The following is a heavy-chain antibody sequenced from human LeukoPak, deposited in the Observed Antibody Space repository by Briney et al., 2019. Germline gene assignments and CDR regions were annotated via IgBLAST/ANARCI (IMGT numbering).Heavy chain of an antibody. V-gene: IGHV3-7*01. D-gene: IGHD1-26*01. CDR2: IKQDGSEK. CDR1: GFTFSSYW. Sequence: GGSLRLSCAASGFTFSSYWMSWVRQAPGKGLEWVANIKQDGSEKYYVDSVKGRFTISRDNSKNTLYLQMNGLRAEDTAVYYCARGVGATHFDYWGQGTLVTVSS. J-gene: IGHJ4*02. CDR3: ARGVGATHFDY.